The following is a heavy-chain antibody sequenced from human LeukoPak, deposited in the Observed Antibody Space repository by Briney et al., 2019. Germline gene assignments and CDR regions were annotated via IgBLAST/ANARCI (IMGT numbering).Heavy chain of an antibody. CDR3: AGPGYSSSWYEGY. D-gene: IGHD6-13*01. CDR2: ISGSGGST. Sequence: PGGSLRLSCAASGFTFSSYEMNWVRQAPGKGLEWVSTISGSGGSTDYADSVKGRFTISRDNSKNTLYLQMNSLRVEDTAVYYCAGPGYSSSWYEGYWGQGTLVTVSS. CDR1: GFTFSSYE. J-gene: IGHJ4*02. V-gene: IGHV3-23*01.